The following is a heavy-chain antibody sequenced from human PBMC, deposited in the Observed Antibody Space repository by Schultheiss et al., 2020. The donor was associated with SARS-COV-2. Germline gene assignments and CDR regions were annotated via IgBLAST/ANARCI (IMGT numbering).Heavy chain of an antibody. D-gene: IGHD6-13*01. CDR2: IKQDGSEK. J-gene: IGHJ4*02. CDR1: GFTFSSYW. Sequence: LSLTCAASGFTFSSYWMSWVRQAPGKGLEWVANIKQDGSEKYYVDSVKGRFTISRDNAKNSLYLQMNSLRAEDTAVYYCAREGGVIAAAGIDYWGQGTLVTVSS. CDR3: AREGGVIAAAGIDY. V-gene: IGHV3-7*01.